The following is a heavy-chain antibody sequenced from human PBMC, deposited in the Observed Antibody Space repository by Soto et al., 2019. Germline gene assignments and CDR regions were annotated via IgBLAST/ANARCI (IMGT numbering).Heavy chain of an antibody. CDR2: ISAHNSNT. V-gene: IGHV1-18*01. CDR3: ARGRYGDY. D-gene: IGHD1-1*01. J-gene: IGHJ4*02. Sequence: QVHLVQSGAEVKKPGASVKVSCQGSGYAFTTYGITWVRQAPGQGLEWMGWISAHNSNTNYAQKLQGRVTVTRDTSTNTAYMELRSLRYDDTAVYYCARGRYGDYWGQGALVTVSS. CDR1: GYAFTTYG.